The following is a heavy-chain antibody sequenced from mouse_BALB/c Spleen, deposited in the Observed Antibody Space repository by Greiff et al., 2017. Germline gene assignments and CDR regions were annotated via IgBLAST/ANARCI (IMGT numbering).Heavy chain of an antibody. V-gene: IGHV1-9*01. Sequence: QVQLQQSGAELMKPGASVKISCKATGYTFSSYWIEWVKQRPGHGLEWIGEILPGSGSTNYNEKFKGKATFTADTSSNTAYMQLSSLTSEDSAVYYCARGLRSYGFAYWGQGTLVTVSA. D-gene: IGHD3-1*01. CDR3: ARGLRSYGFAY. J-gene: IGHJ3*01. CDR1: GYTFSSYW. CDR2: ILPGSGST.